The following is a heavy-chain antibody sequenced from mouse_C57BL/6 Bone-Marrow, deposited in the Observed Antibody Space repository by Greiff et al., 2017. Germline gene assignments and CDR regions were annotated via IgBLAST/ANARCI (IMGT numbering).Heavy chain of an antibody. V-gene: IGHV1-39*01. D-gene: IGHD1-1*01. CDR1: GYSITDYN. CDR2: INPNYGTT. J-gene: IGHJ1*03. Sequence: EVHVKQSGPELVKPGASVKISCTASGYSITDYNMNWVKQSNGKSLEWIGVINPNYGTTRYNQKFKGKATLTADHSSNTAYMQLNGLTSETSAVYYCARWDYGSAWYFDVWGTGTTVTVAS. CDR3: ARWDYGSAWYFDV.